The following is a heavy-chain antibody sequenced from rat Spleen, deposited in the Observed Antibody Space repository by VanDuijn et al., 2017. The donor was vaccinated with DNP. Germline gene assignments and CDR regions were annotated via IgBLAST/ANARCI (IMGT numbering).Heavy chain of an antibody. CDR2: ISYDGSST. D-gene: IGHD1-10*01. CDR1: GFMFSNYW. Sequence: EVQLVESGGGPVQPGRSLKLSCVASGFMFSNYWMTWIRQAPGKGLEWVASISYDGSSTYYRDSVKGRFTISRDNAKSTLYLQMDSLRSEDTATYYCARHDNHFDYWGQGVMVTVSS. CDR3: ARHDNHFDY. V-gene: IGHV5-31*01. J-gene: IGHJ2*01.